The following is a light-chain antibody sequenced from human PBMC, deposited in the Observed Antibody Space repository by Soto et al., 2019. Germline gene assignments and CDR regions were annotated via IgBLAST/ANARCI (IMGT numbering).Light chain of an antibody. CDR2: DAS. J-gene: IGKJ3*01. CDR3: QHCDYLPI. Sequence: DIQMTQSPSSLSASVGDRVTITCQASHDITSFLNWYQHKPGRAPKLLIYDASILEAGVPTRFSGSGSWTHFTFTISSLQPEDVATYYCQHCDYLPIFGPGTTVYFK. V-gene: IGKV1-33*01. CDR1: HDITSF.